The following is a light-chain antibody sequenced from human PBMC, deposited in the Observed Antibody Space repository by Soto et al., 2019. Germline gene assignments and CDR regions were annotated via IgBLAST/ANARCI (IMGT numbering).Light chain of an antibody. Sequence: DIQMTQSPSTLSASVGDRVTITCRASQSISSWLAWYQQKPGKAPKLLIYDVSNLDSGVPSRFSGSGSGTEFTLTVSSLQPDDFATYYCQQYNTYPYTFGQGTKLEI. J-gene: IGKJ2*01. CDR1: QSISSW. V-gene: IGKV1-5*01. CDR3: QQYNTYPYT. CDR2: DVS.